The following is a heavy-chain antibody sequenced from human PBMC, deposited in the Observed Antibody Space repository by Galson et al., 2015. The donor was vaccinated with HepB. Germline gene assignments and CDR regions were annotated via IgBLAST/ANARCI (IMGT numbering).Heavy chain of an antibody. CDR1: GFIFDDYT. V-gene: IGHV3-49*04. Sequence: SLRLSCAGSGFIFDDYTMHWVRQVPGKGLEWVGFIRSKVYGGTTQYAASVKGRFTISRDDSINIAYLQMNSLKTEDTAVYYCARRGDCYVESVDYWGQGTLVTVSS. J-gene: IGHJ4*02. D-gene: IGHD2-21*02. CDR3: ARRGDCYVESVDY. CDR2: IRSKVYGGTT.